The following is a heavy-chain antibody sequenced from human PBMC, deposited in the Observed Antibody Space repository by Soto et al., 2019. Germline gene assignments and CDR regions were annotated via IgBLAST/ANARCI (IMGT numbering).Heavy chain of an antibody. CDR2: INPNSGGT. J-gene: IGHJ6*02. V-gene: IGHV1-2*04. Sequence: GASVKVSCKASGYTFTGYYMHWVRQAPGQGLEWMGWINPNSGGTNYAQKFQGWVTMTRDTPISTAYMELSRLRSDDTAVYYCARDGLGITIFGVVIRGLYGMDVWGQGTTVTVSS. D-gene: IGHD3-3*01. CDR1: GYTFTGYY. CDR3: ARDGLGITIFGVVIRGLYGMDV.